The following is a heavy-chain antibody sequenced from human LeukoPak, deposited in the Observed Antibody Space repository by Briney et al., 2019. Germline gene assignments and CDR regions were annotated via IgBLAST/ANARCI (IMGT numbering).Heavy chain of an antibody. D-gene: IGHD3-3*01. V-gene: IGHV3-30*03. CDR3: ARDPSIKFLEWLFNPYFDY. CDR2: ISYDGSNK. J-gene: IGHJ4*02. Sequence: GGSLRLSCAASGFTFSNYWMHWVRQAPGKGREWVAVISYDGSNKYYADSVKGRFTISRDNSKNTLYLQMNSLRAEDTAVYYCARDPSIKFLEWLFNPYFDYWGQGTLVTVSS. CDR1: GFTFSNYW.